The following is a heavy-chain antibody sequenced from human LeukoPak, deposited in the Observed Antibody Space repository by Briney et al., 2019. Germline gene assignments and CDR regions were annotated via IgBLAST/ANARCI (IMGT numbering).Heavy chain of an antibody. CDR3: ARHPVAAAGVDY. J-gene: IGHJ4*02. CDR2: IYYSGST. V-gene: IGHV4-59*08. CDR1: GGSISSYY. Sequence: PSETLSLTCTVSGGSISSYYWSWIRQPPGKGLEWMGYIYYSGSTNYNPSLKSRLTISVDTSKNQFSLKLTSVTAADTAVYYCARHPVAAAGVDYWGQGTLVTVSS. D-gene: IGHD6-13*01.